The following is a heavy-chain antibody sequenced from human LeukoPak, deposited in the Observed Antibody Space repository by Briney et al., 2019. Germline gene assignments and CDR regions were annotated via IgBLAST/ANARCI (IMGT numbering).Heavy chain of an antibody. Sequence: SETLSLTCSVADSSISSTYYWAWVRQPPGKGPEWLANINPNGGTYSTPSLRRRITISLDTPKSQFSLRLSSVTAADTAIYYCAREDQGHNYGQYYFDSWGPGTLVTVSS. CDR2: INPNGGT. CDR1: DSSISSTYY. V-gene: IGHV4-38-2*02. CDR3: AREDQGHNYGQYYFDS. J-gene: IGHJ4*02. D-gene: IGHD5-18*01.